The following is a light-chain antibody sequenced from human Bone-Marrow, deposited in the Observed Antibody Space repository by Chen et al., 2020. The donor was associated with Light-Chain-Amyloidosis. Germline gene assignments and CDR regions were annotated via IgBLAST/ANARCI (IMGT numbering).Light chain of an antibody. Sequence: SYVLTQPSSVSVPPGQTATIACGGNNIGSTIVRWYQQTPGQAPLLVVYDDSDRPSGIPARLSGSNSGNKATLTISRVEAEDEADYYCQVWDRSSDRPVFGGGTKLTVL. J-gene: IGLJ3*02. CDR2: DDS. CDR3: QVWDRSSDRPV. V-gene: IGLV3-21*02. CDR1: NIGSTI.